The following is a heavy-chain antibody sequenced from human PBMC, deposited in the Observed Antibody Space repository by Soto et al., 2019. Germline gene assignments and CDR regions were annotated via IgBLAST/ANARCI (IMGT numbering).Heavy chain of an antibody. J-gene: IGHJ5*02. CDR1: GTSINSSYW. V-gene: IGHV4-4*02. CDR3: ATLPPRIVVVLSEFPT. Sequence: SETLSRTCVVSGTSINSSYWWTWVRQSPGKGIEWIGEIYHTGITKYNPSLKTRVTISVYKSSNQFSLKLTSVTAADTVMYYCATLPPRIVVVLSEFPTWGQGSQVTVSS. D-gene: IGHD2-21*01. CDR2: IYHTGIT.